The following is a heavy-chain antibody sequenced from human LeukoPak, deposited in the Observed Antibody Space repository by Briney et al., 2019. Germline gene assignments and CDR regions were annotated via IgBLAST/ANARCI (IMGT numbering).Heavy chain of an antibody. CDR2: IKQDGSEK. V-gene: IGHV3-7*01. D-gene: IGHD4-23*01. Sequence: GGSLRLSCAASGFTFSSYWMSWVRQAPGKGLEWVANIKQDGSEKYYVDSVKGRFTISRDNAKNSLYLQMNSLRAEDTAVYYCAKDRTYGGKAPFDYWGQGTLVTVSS. CDR1: GFTFSSYW. CDR3: AKDRTYGGKAPFDY. J-gene: IGHJ4*02.